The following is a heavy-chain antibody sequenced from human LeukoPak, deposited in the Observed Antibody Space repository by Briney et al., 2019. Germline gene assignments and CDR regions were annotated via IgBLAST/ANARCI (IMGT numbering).Heavy chain of an antibody. CDR1: GYTFTNYG. CDR2: ISAYNGNK. CDR3: ARGGSDCSGGNCPYSWFDP. V-gene: IGHV1-18*01. J-gene: IGHJ5*02. Sequence: ASVKVSCKASGYTFTNYGITWVRQAPGQGLEWMGWISAYNGNKNYAQKLQGRVTMTTDTSTSTAYMELKSLTSDDTAVYYCARGGSDCSGGNCPYSWFDPWGQGTLVTVSS. D-gene: IGHD2-15*01.